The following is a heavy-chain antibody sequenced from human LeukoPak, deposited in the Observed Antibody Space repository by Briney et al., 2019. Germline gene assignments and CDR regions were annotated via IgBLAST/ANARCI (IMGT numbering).Heavy chain of an antibody. CDR2: ISSRSTYI. CDR1: GFSFGSYT. D-gene: IGHD3-10*02. Sequence: GGSLRLSCAASGFSFGSYTMNWVRQAPGKGLEWVSSISSRSTYIYYADSLKGRFTISRDNAKNSLYLQMNSLRAEDTAVYYCAELGITMIGGVWGKGTTVTISS. J-gene: IGHJ6*04. V-gene: IGHV3-21*01. CDR3: AELGITMIGGV.